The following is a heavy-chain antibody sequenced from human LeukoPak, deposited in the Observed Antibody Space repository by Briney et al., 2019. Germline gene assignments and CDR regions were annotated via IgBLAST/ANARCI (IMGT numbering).Heavy chain of an antibody. CDR3: AKDHGSGSFHFDY. D-gene: IGHD3-10*01. Sequence: GGSLRLSCAASGFTFSNAWMSWVRQAPGKGLEWVGRIKSKTDGGTTDYAAPVKGRFTISRDDLKNTPYLEMSSLKTEDTAVYYCAKDHGSGSFHFDYWGQGTLVTVSS. V-gene: IGHV3-15*01. CDR1: GFTFSNAW. CDR2: IKSKTDGGTT. J-gene: IGHJ4*02.